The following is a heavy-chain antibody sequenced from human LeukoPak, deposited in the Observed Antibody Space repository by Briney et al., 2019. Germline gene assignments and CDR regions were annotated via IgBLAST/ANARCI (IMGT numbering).Heavy chain of an antibody. CDR2: IYYSGST. J-gene: IGHJ6*02. CDR3: ARGLWFGELLSYYYYGMDV. Sequence: YDMHWVRQPPGKGLEWIGYIYYSGSTYYNPSLKSRVTISVDTSKNQFSLKLSSVTAADTAVYYCARGLWFGELLSYYYYGMDVWGQGTTVTVSS. V-gene: IGHV4-30-4*01. D-gene: IGHD3-10*01. CDR1: YD.